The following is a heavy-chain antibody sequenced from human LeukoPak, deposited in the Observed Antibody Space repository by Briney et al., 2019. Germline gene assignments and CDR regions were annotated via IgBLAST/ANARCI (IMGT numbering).Heavy chain of an antibody. J-gene: IGHJ4*02. V-gene: IGHV4-59*08. CDR1: GGSISSYY. CDR3: AKRSISSAWSPDF. CDR2: LYYSGST. Sequence: PSETLSLTCTVSGGSISSYYWSWIRQPPGKGLEWIGYLYYSGSTYYNTSLKSRVTISVDTSKNQVSLNLKSVTAADTAVYYCAKRSISSAWSPDFWGQGTLVTVSS. D-gene: IGHD6-19*01.